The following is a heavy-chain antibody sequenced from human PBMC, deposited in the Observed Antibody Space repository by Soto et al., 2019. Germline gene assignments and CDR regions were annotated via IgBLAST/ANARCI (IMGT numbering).Heavy chain of an antibody. D-gene: IGHD2-15*01. J-gene: IGHJ3*02. CDR1: GFSLSTSGVG. CDR2: IYWDDDK. Sequence: SGPTLVNPTQTLTLTCTFSGFSLSTSGVGVGWIRQPPGKALEWLALIYWDDDKRYSPSLKSRLTITKDTSKNQVVLTITNKDPVDTATYYCAHGTYCSGGSCTGPFDIWGQGTMVTVSS. V-gene: IGHV2-5*02. CDR3: AHGTYCSGGSCTGPFDI.